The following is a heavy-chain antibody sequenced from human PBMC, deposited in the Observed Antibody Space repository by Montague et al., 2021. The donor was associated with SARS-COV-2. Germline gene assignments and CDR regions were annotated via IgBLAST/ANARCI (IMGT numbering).Heavy chain of an antibody. CDR1: GDSVSSNGRA. V-gene: IGHV6-1*01. Sequence: CAISGDSVSSNGRAWNWNTQYPSKRLESLERTYYKSKQFYDYAVSLKSRLTIKPDTSKNQFSLQLNSVTPEDTAVYCARDIGSAGIYYYYGMDVWGQGTTVTVSS. J-gene: IGHJ6*02. CDR2: TYYKSKQFY. CDR3: ARDIGSAGIYYYYGMDV. D-gene: IGHD3-10*01.